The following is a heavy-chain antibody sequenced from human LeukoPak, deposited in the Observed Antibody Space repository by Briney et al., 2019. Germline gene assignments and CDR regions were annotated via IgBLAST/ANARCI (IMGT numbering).Heavy chain of an antibody. CDR2: IYYSGST. D-gene: IGHD3-16*01. V-gene: IGHV4-39*01. Sequence: SETLSLTCTVSGGSISSTSYYWGCIRQPPGKGLEWIGSIYYSGSTYYNPSLKSRVTISVDTSKNQFSLKLSSVTAADTAVYYCARLLRNGYYFDYWGQGTLVTVSS. J-gene: IGHJ4*02. CDR1: GGSISSTSYY. CDR3: ARLLRNGYYFDY.